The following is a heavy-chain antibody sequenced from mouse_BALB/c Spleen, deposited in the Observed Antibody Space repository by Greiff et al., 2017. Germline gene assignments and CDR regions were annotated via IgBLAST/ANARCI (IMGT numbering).Heavy chain of an antibody. D-gene: IGHD4-1*01. CDR2: INSNGGST. V-gene: IGHV5-6-3*01. CDR1: GFTFSSYG. J-gene: IGHJ3*01. CDR3: ARGPELGPFAY. Sequence: EVMLVESGGGLVQPGGSLKLSCAASGFTFSSYGMSWVRQTPDKRLELVATINSNGGSTYYPDSVKGRFTISRDNAKNTLYLQMSSLKSEDTAMYYCARGPELGPFAYWGQGTLVTVSA.